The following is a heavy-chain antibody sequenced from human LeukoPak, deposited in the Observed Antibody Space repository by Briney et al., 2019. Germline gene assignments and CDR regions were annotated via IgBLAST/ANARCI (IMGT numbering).Heavy chain of an antibody. CDR1: GYSFTSYW. V-gene: IGHV5-10-1*01. CDR2: IDPSDSST. CDR3: ARQRGVGAFDM. Sequence: GASLKISCKGSGYSFTSYWIGWVRKIPGKGLEWLGRIDPSDSSTNYSPSFQGHVTISADKSIITASLQWSSLKASDTAMYYCARQRGVGAFDMWGQGTMVTVSS. J-gene: IGHJ3*02.